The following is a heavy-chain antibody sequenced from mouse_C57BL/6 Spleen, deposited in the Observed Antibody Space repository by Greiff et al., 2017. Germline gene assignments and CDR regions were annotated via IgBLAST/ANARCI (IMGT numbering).Heavy chain of an antibody. CDR3: ARIYYDYSYYYAMDY. V-gene: IGHV5-17*01. CDR1: GFTFSDYG. CDR2: ISSGSSTI. J-gene: IGHJ4*01. Sequence: DVKLVESGGGLVKPGGSLKLSCAASGFTFSDYGMHWVRQAPEKGLEWVAYISSGSSTIYYADTVKGRFTISRDNAKNTLFLQMTSLRSEDTAMYYCARIYYDYSYYYAMDYWGQGTSVTVSS. D-gene: IGHD2-4*01.